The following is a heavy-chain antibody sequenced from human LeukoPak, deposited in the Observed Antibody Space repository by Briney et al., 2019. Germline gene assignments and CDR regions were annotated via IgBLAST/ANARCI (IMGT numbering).Heavy chain of an antibody. D-gene: IGHD3-22*01. Sequence: PGGSLRLSCAASGFTFSSYSMNWVRQAPGKGLEWVSYISSSSSTIYYADSVKGRFTISRDNAKNSLYLQMNSLRAEDTAVYYCARGPEWYDSSGYSYWGQGTLVTVSS. CDR2: ISSSSSTI. CDR1: GFTFSSYS. CDR3: ARGPEWYDSSGYSY. V-gene: IGHV3-48*01. J-gene: IGHJ4*02.